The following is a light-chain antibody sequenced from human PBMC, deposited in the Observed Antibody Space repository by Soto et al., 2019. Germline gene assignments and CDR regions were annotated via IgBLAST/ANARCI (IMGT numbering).Light chain of an antibody. V-gene: IGKV1-5*03. J-gene: IGKJ1*01. Sequence: DIQMTPSPSTLSASVGDRVTITCRASQSISSLLAWYQQKPGKAPKLLIYKASSLESGVPSRFSGSGSGTEFTLTISSLQPDDFATYYCQQYNSYWTFGQGTKVEIK. CDR1: QSISSL. CDR3: QQYNSYWT. CDR2: KAS.